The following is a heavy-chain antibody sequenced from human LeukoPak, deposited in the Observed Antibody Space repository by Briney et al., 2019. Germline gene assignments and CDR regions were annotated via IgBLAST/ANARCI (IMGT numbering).Heavy chain of an antibody. CDR1: GLTFSQYS. CDR2: ISGTGSPI. D-gene: IGHD3-22*01. Sequence: GGSLRLSCAASGLTFSQYSMNWIRQAPGKGLEWVSYISGTGSPIFYADSVKGRFTVSRDNAKVSLYLQLNNLRVEDTAVYFCARADYYYDSSGYKYYFDYWGQGSLVTVSS. J-gene: IGHJ4*02. V-gene: IGHV3-48*01. CDR3: ARADYYYDSSGYKYYFDY.